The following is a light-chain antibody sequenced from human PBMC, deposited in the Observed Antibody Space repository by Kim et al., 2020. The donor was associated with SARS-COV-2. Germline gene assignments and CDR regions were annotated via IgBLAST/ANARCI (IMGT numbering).Light chain of an antibody. CDR2: KAS. V-gene: IGKV1-5*03. Sequence: ALVGEGVTIIGRARQSISGRLDWYQQKPGKAPKLLIYKASSLESGVPSRFSGSGSGTEFTLTVSSLQPDDFATYYCQQYNSYPWTFGQGTKVDIK. J-gene: IGKJ1*01. CDR3: QQYNSYPWT. CDR1: QSISGR.